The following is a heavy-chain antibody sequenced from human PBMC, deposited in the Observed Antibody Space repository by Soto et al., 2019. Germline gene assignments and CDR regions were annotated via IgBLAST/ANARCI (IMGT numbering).Heavy chain of an antibody. J-gene: IGHJ6*01. CDR3: ARDKDRQQLGGNYYYIMDV. D-gene: IGHD3-3*02. CDR2: IMPVFPTP. CDR1: GGTFRTSA. Sequence: ASVKVSCKTSGGTFRTSAISWVRQAPGQGLEWMGGIMPVFPTPDYAQKFQGRVTITADESTSTAYMELSSLRSEDTAVYYCARDKDRQQLGGNYYYIMDVWGQGTKVTVSS. V-gene: IGHV1-69*13.